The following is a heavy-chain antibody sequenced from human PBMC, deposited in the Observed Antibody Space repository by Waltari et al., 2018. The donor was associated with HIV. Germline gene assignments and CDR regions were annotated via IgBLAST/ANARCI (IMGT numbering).Heavy chain of an antibody. CDR1: GFTFSSYW. V-gene: IGHV3-74*01. CDR2: MNSDAGST. J-gene: IGHJ4*02. CDR3: ARAGRDGKPPPDY. Sequence: EVQLVASGGGLVQPGGSLRLSCAASGFTFSSYWTHWVRQAPGKGLVCVSRMNSDAGSTSYADSVKVRFTISRDNAKNTLYLLMNCLRDEDPAVYYCARAGRDGKPPPDYWGRGTLVTVSS.